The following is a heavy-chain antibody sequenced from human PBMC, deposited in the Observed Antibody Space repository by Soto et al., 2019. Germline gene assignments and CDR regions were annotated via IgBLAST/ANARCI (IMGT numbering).Heavy chain of an antibody. V-gene: IGHV4-34*01. J-gene: IGHJ4*02. CDR2: INHSGST. Sequence: SETLSLTCAVYGGSFSGYYWSWIRQPPGKGLEWIGEINHSGSTNYNPSLKSRVTISVDTSKNQFSLKLSSVTAADTAVYYCARGSPHLDYWGQGTLVTVSS. CDR1: GGSFSGYY. CDR3: ARGSPHLDY.